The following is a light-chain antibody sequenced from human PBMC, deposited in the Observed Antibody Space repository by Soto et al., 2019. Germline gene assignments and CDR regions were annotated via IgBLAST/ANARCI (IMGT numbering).Light chain of an antibody. Sequence: QSALTQPASVSGSPGQSIAISCTGTSSDVGRYNHVSWYQQHPGKAPKLMIFEVSDRPSGVSNRFSGSKSGNTACLTISGLQAEDEADYYCSSYTSSSTPWVLGGGTKLTVL. CDR2: EVS. J-gene: IGLJ3*02. V-gene: IGLV2-14*01. CDR3: SSYTSSSTPWV. CDR1: SSDVGRYNH.